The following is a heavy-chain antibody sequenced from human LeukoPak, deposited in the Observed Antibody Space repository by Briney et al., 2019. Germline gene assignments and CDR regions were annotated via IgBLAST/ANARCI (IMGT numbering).Heavy chain of an antibody. CDR3: ARSLLPTYYYYYYMDV. CDR2: TYYRSKWYN. V-gene: IGHV6-1*01. Sequence: SQTLSLTCAISGDSVSSNSAAWNWIRQSPSRGLEWLGRTYYRSKWYNDYAVSVKSRITINPDTSKNQFSLQLNSVTPEDTAVYYCARSLLPTYYYYYYMDVWGKGTTVTVSS. J-gene: IGHJ6*03. CDR1: GDSVSSNSAA. D-gene: IGHD2-21*02.